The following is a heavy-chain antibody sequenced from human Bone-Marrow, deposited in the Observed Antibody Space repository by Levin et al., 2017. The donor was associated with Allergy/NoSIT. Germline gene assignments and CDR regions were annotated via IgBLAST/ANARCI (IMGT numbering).Heavy chain of an antibody. CDR1: GFTFSTYG. CDR2: ISYDAYSK. J-gene: IGHJ3*02. CDR3: AKETRSYSFDI. V-gene: IGHV3-30*18. Sequence: PGGSLRLSCAVSGFTFSTYGMHWVRQAPGQGLEWVAVISYDAYSKYYADSVRGRFTVSRDNSKNTLSLQMNSLRAEDTAVYYCAKETRSYSFDIWGQGTMVTVSS. D-gene: IGHD1-26*01.